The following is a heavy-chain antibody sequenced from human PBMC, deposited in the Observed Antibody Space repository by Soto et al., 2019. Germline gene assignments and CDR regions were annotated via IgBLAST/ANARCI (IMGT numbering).Heavy chain of an antibody. D-gene: IGHD2-21*01. CDR2: MNPNNGNT. CDR1: GYTFTNYG. J-gene: IGHJ6*03. CDR3: ARAGIVWYYYMDV. V-gene: IGHV1-8*01. Sequence: GASVKVSCKASGYTFTNYGISWVRQAPGQGLEWMGWMNPNNGNTGYAQKFQGRVTMTRNTSISTAYMELSSLRSEDTGVYYCARAGIVWYYYMDVWGKGTTVTVSS.